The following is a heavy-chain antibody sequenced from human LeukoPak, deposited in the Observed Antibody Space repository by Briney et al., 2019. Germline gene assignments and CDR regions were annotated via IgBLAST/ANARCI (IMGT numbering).Heavy chain of an antibody. CDR2: INHSGST. CDR3: AREYCSGGSCYDY. D-gene: IGHD2-15*01. CDR1: GGSFSGYY. J-gene: IGHJ4*02. Sequence: SETLSLTCAVYGGSFSGYYWSWIRQPPGKGLEWIGEINHSGSTNYSPSLKSRVTISVDTSKNQFSLKLSSVTAADTAVYYCAREYCSGGSCYDYWGQGTLVTVSS. V-gene: IGHV4-34*01.